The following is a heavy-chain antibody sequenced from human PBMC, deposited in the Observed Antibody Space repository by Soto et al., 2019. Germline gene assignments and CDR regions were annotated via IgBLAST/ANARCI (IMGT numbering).Heavy chain of an antibody. V-gene: IGHV4-59*01. D-gene: IGHD1-26*01. CDR1: GGSISSYY. CDR3: ARHKGASPYYGIDV. J-gene: IGHJ6*02. Sequence: QVQLQESGPGLVKPSETLSLICTVSGGSISSYYWSWIRQPPGKGPEWIGYIYYSGDTNYNPSLTSRVTISVDTSKNQFSLKLSSVTAADTAVYYCARHKGASPYYGIDVWGQGTTVTVSS. CDR2: IYYSGDT.